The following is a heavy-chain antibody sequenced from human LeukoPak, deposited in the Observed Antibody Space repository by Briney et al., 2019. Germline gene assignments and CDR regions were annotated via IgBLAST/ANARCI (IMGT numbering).Heavy chain of an antibody. CDR1: GFTFSSFA. CDR3: AKQGVTTRNFDY. V-gene: IGHV3-23*01. CDR2: INGGGGNT. J-gene: IGHJ4*02. Sequence: GGSLRLSCAASGFTFSSFAMSWVRQAPGKGLEWVSAINGGGGNTYYADSVRGRFTISRDSSKNTLYLQMNSLRADDTAVYYCAKQGVTTRNFDYGGQGSRVTVSS. D-gene: IGHD4-17*01.